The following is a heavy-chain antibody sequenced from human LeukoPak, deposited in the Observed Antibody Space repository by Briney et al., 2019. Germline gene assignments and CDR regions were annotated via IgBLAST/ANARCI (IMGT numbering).Heavy chain of an antibody. CDR2: IYSGGST. V-gene: IGHV3-66*01. CDR3: ASDGRKSSSA. J-gene: IGHJ4*02. Sequence: GGSLRLSCTVSGFTFSSYAMTWVRQAPGKGLEWVSVIYSGGSTYYADSVKGRFTISRDNSKNTLYLQMNSLRAEDTAVYYCASDGRKSSSAWGQGTLVTVSS. D-gene: IGHD6-13*01. CDR1: GFTFSSYA.